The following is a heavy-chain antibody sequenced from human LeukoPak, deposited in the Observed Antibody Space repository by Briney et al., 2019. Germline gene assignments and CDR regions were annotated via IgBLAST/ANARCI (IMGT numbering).Heavy chain of an antibody. D-gene: IGHD1-1*01. V-gene: IGHV1-69*13. Sequence: SVKVSCKASGGTFNTYAISWVRQAPGQGLEWMGGIIPVFRTSNYAQKFQDRVTITADELTTTFHMELSSLRSEDTAVYYCARANRIIGTTGRTFDIWGPGTMVSVSS. J-gene: IGHJ3*02. CDR3: ARANRIIGTTGRTFDI. CDR2: IIPVFRTS. CDR1: GGTFNTYA.